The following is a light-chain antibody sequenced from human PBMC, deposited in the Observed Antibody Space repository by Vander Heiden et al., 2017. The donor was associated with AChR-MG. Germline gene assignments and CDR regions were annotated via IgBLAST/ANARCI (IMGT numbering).Light chain of an antibody. J-gene: IGLJ3*02. CDR2: EVS. CDR3: CSYAGSSTFEV. V-gene: IGLV2-23*02. CDR1: SSDVGSYNL. Sequence: QSALTPPASVSGSPGQSITISFTGTSSDVGSYNLVSWYQQHPGKAPKLMIYEVSKRPSGVSNRFSGSKSGNTASLTISGLQAEDEADYYCCSYAGSSTFEVFGGGTKLTVL.